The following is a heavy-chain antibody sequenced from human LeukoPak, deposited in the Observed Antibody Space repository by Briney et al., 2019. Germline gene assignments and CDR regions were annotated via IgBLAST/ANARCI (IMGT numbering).Heavy chain of an antibody. V-gene: IGHV5-51*01. D-gene: IGHD2-21*01. CDR3: ARLLKDSRSYYYYGMDV. CDR2: IYPGDSDT. Sequence: GESLKISCKGSGYSFTSYWIGWVRQMPGKGLEWMGIIYPGDSDTRYSPSFQGQVTISADKSISTAYPQWSSLKASDTAMYYCARLLKDSRSYYYYGMDVWGQGTTVTVSS. J-gene: IGHJ6*02. CDR1: GYSFTSYW.